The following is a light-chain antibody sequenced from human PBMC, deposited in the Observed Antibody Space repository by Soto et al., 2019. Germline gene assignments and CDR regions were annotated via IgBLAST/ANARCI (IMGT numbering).Light chain of an antibody. V-gene: IGLV2-11*01. J-gene: IGLJ1*01. CDR2: DVA. CDR3: TSNAGGTTDI. CDR1: GNDVGAYNY. Sequence: QSVLTQPRSVSGSPGQSVTISCTGTGNDVGAYNYASWYQQHPGRPPKLMIYDVARWPSGVADRFSGSKSSNPASLTVAGPQAEAEAAYFLTSNAGGTTDIYATGTQVTLL.